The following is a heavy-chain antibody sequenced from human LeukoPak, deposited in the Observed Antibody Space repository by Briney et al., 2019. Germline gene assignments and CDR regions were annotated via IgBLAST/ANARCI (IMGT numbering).Heavy chain of an antibody. D-gene: IGHD6-19*01. CDR2: ICGSGGST. CDR3: AKVSSGWGYDYYGMDV. J-gene: IGHJ6*02. Sequence: GGSLRLSCAASGFTFSSYAMSWVRQAPGKGLEWVSAICGSGGSTYYADSVKGRFTISRDNSKNTLYLQMNSLRAEDTAVYYCAKVSSGWGYDYYGMDVWGQGTTVTVSS. V-gene: IGHV3-23*01. CDR1: GFTFSSYA.